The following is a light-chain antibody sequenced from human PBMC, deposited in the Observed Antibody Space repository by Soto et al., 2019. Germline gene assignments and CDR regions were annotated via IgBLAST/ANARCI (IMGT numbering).Light chain of an antibody. J-gene: IGLJ1*01. CDR3: AAWDDSLTVYV. Sequence: QSVLTQPPSASGTPGQRVTISCSGSSSNIGSNTVNWYQQLPGTAPKLLIYSNNQRPSGVPDRFSGSKSGTSASLAISGLQSEEEADYYCAAWDDSLTVYVFGTGTKVTVL. V-gene: IGLV1-44*01. CDR1: SSNIGSNT. CDR2: SNN.